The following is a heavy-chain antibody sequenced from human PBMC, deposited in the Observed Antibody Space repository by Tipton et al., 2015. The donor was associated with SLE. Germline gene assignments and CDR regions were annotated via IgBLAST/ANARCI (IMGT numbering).Heavy chain of an antibody. V-gene: IGHV4-59*08. CDR2: VYFIGRT. J-gene: IGHJ4*02. Sequence: TLSLTCTVSAGSISNYYWSWIRQPPGKGLEWIGYVYFIGRTNYNPSLDSRVTLSIDRPKNQFSQKRGFVTAADTAIYYCASSPYDSGWSSCFGNWGQGTLVTVSS. CDR1: AGSISNYY. D-gene: IGHD6-19*01. CDR3: ASSPYDSGWSSCFGN.